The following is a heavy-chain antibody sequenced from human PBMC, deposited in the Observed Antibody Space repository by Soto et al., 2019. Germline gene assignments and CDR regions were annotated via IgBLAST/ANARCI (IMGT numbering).Heavy chain of an antibody. CDR1: GGSISSSSYY. J-gene: IGHJ6*02. CDR3: ARLLRHNYYGMDV. D-gene: IGHD5-12*01. Sequence: QLQLQESGPGLVKPSETLSLTCTVSGGSISSSSYYWGWIRQPPGKGLEWIGSIYYSGSTYYNPSLNSRVTISEHTSKNQFSLKLSSVTAADTAVYYCARLLRHNYYGMDVWGQGTTVTVSS. V-gene: IGHV4-39*01. CDR2: IYYSGST.